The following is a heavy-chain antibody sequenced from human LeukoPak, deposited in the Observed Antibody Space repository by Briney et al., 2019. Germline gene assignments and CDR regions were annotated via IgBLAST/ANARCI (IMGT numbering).Heavy chain of an antibody. V-gene: IGHV4-30-2*01. CDR1: GGSISSGGYS. CDR3: ARQQWLVTFDY. D-gene: IGHD6-19*01. CDR2: IYHSGST. J-gene: IGHJ4*02. Sequence: PSETLSLTCAVSGGSISSGGYSWSWIRQPPGKGLEWIGYIYHSGSTYYNPSLKSRVTISVDTSKNQFSLKLSSVTAADTAVYYCARQQWLVTFDYWGQGTLVTVSS.